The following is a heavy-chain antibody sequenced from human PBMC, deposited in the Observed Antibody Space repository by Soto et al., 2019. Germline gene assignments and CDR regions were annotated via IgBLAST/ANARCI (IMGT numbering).Heavy chain of an antibody. V-gene: IGHV4-34*01. CDR1: GGSFSGYI. Sequence: SETLSLTCAVSGGSFSGYIWTWIRQTPGKGLHGIGQINHSGSSIYNPSLKNRLTISTMSNNKFSLELSSVTAADTAVYYCTRGLFSGSSYSGSWYYFDSWGQGTMVTVSS. D-gene: IGHD1-26*01. CDR2: INHSGSS. CDR3: TRGLFSGSSYSGSWYYFDS. J-gene: IGHJ4*02.